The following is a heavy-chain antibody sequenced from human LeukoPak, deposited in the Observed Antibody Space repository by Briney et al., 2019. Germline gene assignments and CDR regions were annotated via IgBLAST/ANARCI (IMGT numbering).Heavy chain of an antibody. CDR2: IRFDGIYK. CDR3: AKDYYMDV. V-gene: IGHV3-30*02. J-gene: IGHJ6*03. Sequence: QTGGSLRLSCAASGFTFSSYGMHWVRRAPGKGLSWVAFIRFDGIYKYYADSVKGRFTISRDYSKNTLYLQMNSLKAEDTAVYYCAKDYYMDVWGKGTTVTVSS. CDR1: GFTFSSYG.